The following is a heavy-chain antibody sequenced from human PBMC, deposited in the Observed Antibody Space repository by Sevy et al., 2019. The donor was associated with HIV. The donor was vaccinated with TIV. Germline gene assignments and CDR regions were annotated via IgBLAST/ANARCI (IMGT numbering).Heavy chain of an antibody. D-gene: IGHD3-9*01. V-gene: IGHV3-23*01. CDR1: GFTFSSYA. J-gene: IGHJ4*02. Sequence: GGSLRLSCAASGFTFSSYAISWVRQAPGKGLEWVSSISGSGGSTYYADSVKGRFTISRDNSKNTLYLQMNSLRAEDTAVYYWAKDQGPHYDILTGLDYWGQGTLVTVSS. CDR3: AKDQGPHYDILTGLDY. CDR2: ISGSGGST.